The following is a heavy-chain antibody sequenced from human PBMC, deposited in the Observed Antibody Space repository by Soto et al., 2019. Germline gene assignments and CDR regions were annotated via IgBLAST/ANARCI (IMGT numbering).Heavy chain of an antibody. CDR1: GFTFRNAW. V-gene: IGHV3-15*01. J-gene: IGHJ4*02. Sequence: PGGSLRLSCAASGFTFRNAWFNWVRQAPGKGMGWVGRINTKSDGGTIDYAAHVKDRFIISRNDSENTLYLLINSLKTEDTGVSYCTTVLFNCDSRGCHLDYWGQGTLVTVSS. CDR3: TTVLFNCDSRGCHLDY. CDR2: INTKSDGGTI. D-gene: IGHD3-22*01.